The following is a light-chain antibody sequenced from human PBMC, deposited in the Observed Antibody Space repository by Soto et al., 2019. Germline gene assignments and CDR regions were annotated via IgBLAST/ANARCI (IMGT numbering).Light chain of an antibody. Sequence: EIVLTQSPGTLSLSPGERATLSCRASQSVSSSYLAWYQQKPGQAPRLLIDGASSRATGIPDRFSGSGSGTDFTLTISRLEPEDLAVYYCQLYGSSPLTFGGGTKVEIK. V-gene: IGKV3-20*01. CDR3: QLYGSSPLT. CDR1: QSVSSSY. J-gene: IGKJ4*01. CDR2: GAS.